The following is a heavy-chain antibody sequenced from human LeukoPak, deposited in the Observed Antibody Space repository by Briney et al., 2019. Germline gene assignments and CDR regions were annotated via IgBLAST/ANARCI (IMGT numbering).Heavy chain of an antibody. CDR1: GGTFDNYI. Sequence: SVKVSCRTSGGTFDNYIISWVRQAPGQGLEWVGTIILILDIANYAQKFQGRVAITADTSTSTAYMELSNLGSEDTAVYFCAREPEGLTTESHWGQGTLVTVSS. J-gene: IGHJ4*02. D-gene: IGHD1-14*01. V-gene: IGHV1-69*04. CDR2: IILILDIA. CDR3: AREPEGLTTESH.